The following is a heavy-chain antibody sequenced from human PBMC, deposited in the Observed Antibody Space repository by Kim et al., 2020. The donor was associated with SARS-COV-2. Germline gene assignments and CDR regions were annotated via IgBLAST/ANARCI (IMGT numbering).Heavy chain of an antibody. Sequence: SQEESLRGRFTISRENGQKSLYLQMNSRRAEDTAIYYCARGRYYFDYWGQGTLVTVSS. V-gene: IGHV3-7*01. CDR3: ARGRYYFDY. D-gene: IGHD1-20*01. J-gene: IGHJ4*02.